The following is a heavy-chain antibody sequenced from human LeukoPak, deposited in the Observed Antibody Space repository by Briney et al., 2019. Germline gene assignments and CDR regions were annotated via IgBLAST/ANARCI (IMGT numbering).Heavy chain of an antibody. CDR3: ARRYCTNGVCYTGFDY. CDR2: ISAYNGNT. CDR1: GYTFTSYG. V-gene: IGHV1-18*01. D-gene: IGHD2-8*01. J-gene: IGHJ4*02. Sequence: ASVKVSCKASGYTFTSYGISWVRQAPGQGLEWMGWISAYNGNTNYAQKLQGRVTMTTDTSTSTAYMELRSLRSDDTAVYYCARRYCTNGVCYTGFDYWGQGTPVTVSS.